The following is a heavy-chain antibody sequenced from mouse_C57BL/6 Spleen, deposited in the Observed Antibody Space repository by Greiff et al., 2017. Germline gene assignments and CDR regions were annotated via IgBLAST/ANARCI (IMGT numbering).Heavy chain of an antibody. CDR3: ARSYYDDGGDY. V-gene: IGHV5-17*01. CDR2: ISSGSSTI. CDR1: GFTFSDYG. Sequence: EVKLMESGGGLVKPGGSLKLSCAASGFTFSDYGMHWVRQAPEKGLEWVAYISSGSSTIYYADTVKGRITIARDNARNTLFRIMTSLRSEDTAMYYCARSYYDDGGDYWGQGTSVTVSS. J-gene: IGHJ4*01. D-gene: IGHD2-4*01.